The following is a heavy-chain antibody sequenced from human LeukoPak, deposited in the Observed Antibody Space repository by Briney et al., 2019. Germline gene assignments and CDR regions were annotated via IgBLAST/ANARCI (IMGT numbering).Heavy chain of an antibody. CDR2: ISGSGDNT. CDR3: AKGSYYDSSGSFYFDY. CDR1: GFTFSSYA. Sequence: GGSLRLSCAASGFTFSSYAMSWVRQAPGKGLEWVSGISGSGDNTYYADSVKGRFTTSRDNSKNTLYVQVNSLGTEDTAAYYCAKGSYYDSSGSFYFDYWGQGTLVTVSS. D-gene: IGHD3-22*01. J-gene: IGHJ4*02. V-gene: IGHV3-23*01.